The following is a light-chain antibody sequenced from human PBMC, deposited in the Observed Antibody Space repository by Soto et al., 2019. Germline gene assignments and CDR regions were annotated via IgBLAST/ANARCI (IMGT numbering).Light chain of an antibody. J-gene: IGKJ5*01. CDR3: LQADTFPIT. CDR2: AAS. Sequence: DIQMTHSPSSVSASVGARVTITSRASQGISSWLAWYQQKPGKAPKLLIYAASTLQSGVPSRFSGSGSGTSCTLTITSLQPEDVSTYYCLQADTFPITFGQGTRLEIK. CDR1: QGISSW. V-gene: IGKV1-12*01.